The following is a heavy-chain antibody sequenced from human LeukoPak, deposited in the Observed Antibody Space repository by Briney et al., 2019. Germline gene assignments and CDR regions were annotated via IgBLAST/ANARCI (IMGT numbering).Heavy chain of an antibody. CDR2: IYSGGST. J-gene: IGHJ5*02. V-gene: IGHV3-66*01. CDR3: ARGGSYYDILAGNNWFDP. Sequence: GGSLRLSCAASGFTVSSNYMSWVRQAPGKGLEWVSVIYSGGSTYYADSVKGRFTISRDNSKNTLYLQMNSLRAEDTAVYYCARGGSYYDILAGNNWFDPWGQGTLVTVSS. CDR1: GFTVSSNY. D-gene: IGHD3-9*01.